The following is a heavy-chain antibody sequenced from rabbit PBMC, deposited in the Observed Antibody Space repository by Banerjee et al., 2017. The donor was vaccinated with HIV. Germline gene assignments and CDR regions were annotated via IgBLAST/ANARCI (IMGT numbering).Heavy chain of an antibody. CDR3: AEDNDDGDDYNFIL. Sequence: QSLVESGGGLVKPGASLTLTCTASGFFFSSSYFMCWVGQGPGKGLEWVACLHGVSSGGAHYASWAKGRFTISKTSSATVTLQVTGLTAADTATYFCAEDNDDGDDYNFILWGPGTLVTVS. CDR1: GFFFSSSYF. J-gene: IGHJ4*01. V-gene: IGHV1S40*01. CDR2: LHGVSSGGA. D-gene: IGHD2-1*01.